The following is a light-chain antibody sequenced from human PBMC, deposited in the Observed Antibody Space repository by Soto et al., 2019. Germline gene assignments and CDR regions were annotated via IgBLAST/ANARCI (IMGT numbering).Light chain of an antibody. CDR2: GNS. J-gene: IGLJ1*01. Sequence: QSVLTQPPSVSGAPGQRVTISCTGSSSNIGAGYDVHWYQQLPGTAPKLLIYGNSNRPSGVPDRFSGSKSGTSASLAITGLQAEDEADYYCSSYRRGSSYVFGTGTKVTVL. CDR1: SSNIGAGYD. V-gene: IGLV1-40*01. CDR3: SSYRRGSSYV.